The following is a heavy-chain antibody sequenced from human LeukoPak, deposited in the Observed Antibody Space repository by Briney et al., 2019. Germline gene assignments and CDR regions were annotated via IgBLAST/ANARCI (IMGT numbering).Heavy chain of an antibody. CDR3: ARGRNYDFWSGYQPGFDP. D-gene: IGHD3-3*01. CDR2: MNPNSGNT. V-gene: IGHV1-8*01. Sequence: ASVKVSCKASGYTFTSYDINWVRQAIGQGLEWMGWMNPNSGNTGYAQKFQGRVTMTRNTSTSTAYMELSSLRSEDTAVYYCARGRNYDFWSGYQPGFDPWGQGTLVTVSS. CDR1: GYTFTSYD. J-gene: IGHJ5*02.